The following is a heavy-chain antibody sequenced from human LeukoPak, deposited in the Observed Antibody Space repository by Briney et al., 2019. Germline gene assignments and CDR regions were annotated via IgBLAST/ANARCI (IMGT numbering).Heavy chain of an antibody. CDR2: IYYSGST. Sequence: SETLSLTCTVSGGSISSYYWSWIRQPPGKGLEWIGYIYYSGSTNYNPSLKSRVTISVDTSKNQFSPKLSSVTAADTAVYYCARWIGPDDAFDIWGQGTMVTVSS. J-gene: IGHJ3*02. V-gene: IGHV4-59*08. CDR1: GGSISSYY. D-gene: IGHD5-12*01. CDR3: ARWIGPDDAFDI.